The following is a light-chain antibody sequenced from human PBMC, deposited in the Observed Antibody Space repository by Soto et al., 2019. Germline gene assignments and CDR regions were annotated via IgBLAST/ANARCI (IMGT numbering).Light chain of an antibody. CDR1: QSLVYSDGYTY. J-gene: IGKJ1*01. Sequence: DVVITHSPLALPVTLGHPASISCRTRQSLVYSDGYTYLNWFQQRPGQSPRRLIYKVSNRDSGVPDRFSGSGSGTDFTLKISRVEAEDVAVYYCMQGTHWPWTFGQGTKVDIK. V-gene: IGKV2-30*01. CDR2: KVS. CDR3: MQGTHWPWT.